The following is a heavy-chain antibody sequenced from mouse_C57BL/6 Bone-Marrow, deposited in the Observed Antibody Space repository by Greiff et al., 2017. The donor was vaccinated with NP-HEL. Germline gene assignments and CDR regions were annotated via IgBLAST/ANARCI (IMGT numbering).Heavy chain of an antibody. CDR1: GFNIKDDY. CDR3: TAYGNYPYFDY. CDR2: IDPENGDH. J-gene: IGHJ2*01. D-gene: IGHD2-1*01. Sequence: EVKLQQSGAELVRPGASVKLSCTASGFNIKDDYMHWVKQRPEQGLEWIGWIDPENGDHAYASKFQGKATITADTSSNTAYLQLSSLTSEDTAVYYCTAYGNYPYFDYWGQGTTLTVSS. V-gene: IGHV14-4*01.